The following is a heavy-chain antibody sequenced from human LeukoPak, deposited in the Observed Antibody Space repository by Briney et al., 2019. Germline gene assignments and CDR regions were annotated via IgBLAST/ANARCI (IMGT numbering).Heavy chain of an antibody. D-gene: IGHD4-17*01. CDR3: ARTPPYGDYENWFDP. Sequence: KFQGRVTITRDTSASTAYMELSSLRSEDTAVYYCARTPPYGDYENWFDPWGQGTLVTVSS. J-gene: IGHJ5*02. V-gene: IGHV1-3*01.